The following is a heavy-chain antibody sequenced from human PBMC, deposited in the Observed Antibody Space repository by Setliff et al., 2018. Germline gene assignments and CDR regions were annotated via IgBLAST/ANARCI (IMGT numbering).Heavy chain of an antibody. Sequence: GESLKISCEASGFSFRSYAMNWVRQAPGKGLEWVSSIDSRSSHIKYADSLRGRFTISRDNAKNSLFLQMNNLGAEDTAVYYCARGGQFDTSGYHKFDYWGQGTQVTVSS. CDR1: GFSFRSYA. CDR2: IDSRSSHI. CDR3: ARGGQFDTSGYHKFDY. J-gene: IGHJ4*02. D-gene: IGHD3-22*01. V-gene: IGHV3-21*01.